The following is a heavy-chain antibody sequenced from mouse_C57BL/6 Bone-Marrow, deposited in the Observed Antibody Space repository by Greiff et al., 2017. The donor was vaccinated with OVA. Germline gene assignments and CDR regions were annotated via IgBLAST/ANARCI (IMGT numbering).Heavy chain of an antibody. J-gene: IGHJ1*03. CDR3: ARTTTRGYFDV. D-gene: IGHD1-1*01. CDR2: IYPRSGNT. CDR1: GYTFTSYG. V-gene: IGHV1-81*01. Sequence: VMLVESGAELARPGASVKLSCKASGYTFTSYGISWVKQRTGQGLEWIGEIYPRSGNTYYNEKFKGKATLTADKSSSTAYMELRSLTSEDSAVYFCARTTTRGYFDVWGTGTTVTVSS.